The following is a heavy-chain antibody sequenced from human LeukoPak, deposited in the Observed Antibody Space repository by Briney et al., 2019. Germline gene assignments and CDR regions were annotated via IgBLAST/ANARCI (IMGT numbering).Heavy chain of an antibody. J-gene: IGHJ3*02. CDR2: TRNKGNSYTT. D-gene: IGHD3-16*02. CDR1: GFTFSDHH. Sequence: GGSLRLSCTASGFTFSDHHMNWVRQAPGKGLEWVGRTRNKGNSYTTDYAASVKGRFTISRDGSKNSLYLQMNSLKTEDTAVYYCTREGVYAPDPSSYHRDAFDIWGQGTEVIVSS. V-gene: IGHV3-72*01. CDR3: TREGVYAPDPSSYHRDAFDI.